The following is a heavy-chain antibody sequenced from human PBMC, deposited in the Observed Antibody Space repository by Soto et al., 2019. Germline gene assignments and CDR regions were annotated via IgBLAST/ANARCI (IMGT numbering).Heavy chain of an antibody. CDR2: IRNRPNSYTT. CDR3: VRDSGRGFYFDY. D-gene: IGHD3-10*01. Sequence: PGGSLRLCCAASGFTFSDHYMDWVRQAPGKGLEWVGRIRNRPNSYTTQYAASVKGRFAVLRDDSENLVYLQMNDLKTEDTAVYYCVRDSGRGFYFDYWGQGAQVTVSS. J-gene: IGHJ4*02. V-gene: IGHV3-72*01. CDR1: GFTFSDHY.